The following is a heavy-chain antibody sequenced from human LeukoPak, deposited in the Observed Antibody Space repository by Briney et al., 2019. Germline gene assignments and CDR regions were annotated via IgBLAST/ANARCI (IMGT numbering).Heavy chain of an antibody. CDR2: INHSGST. V-gene: IGHV4-34*01. Sequence: KPSETLSLTCAVYGGSFSGYYWSWIRQPPGKGLEWIGEINHSGSTNYNPSLKSRVTISVDTSKNQFSPKLSSVTAADTAVYYCARVRYSSSWYQRRYYYYYMDVWGKGTTVTVSS. CDR3: ARVRYSSSWYQRRYYYYYMDV. CDR1: GGSFSGYY. J-gene: IGHJ6*03. D-gene: IGHD6-13*01.